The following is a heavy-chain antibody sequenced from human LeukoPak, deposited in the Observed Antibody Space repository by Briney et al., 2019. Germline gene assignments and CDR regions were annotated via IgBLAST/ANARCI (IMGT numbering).Heavy chain of an antibody. Sequence: ASVKVSCKASGYTFTGYYMHWVRQAPGQGLEWMGWINPNSGGTNYAQKFQGRVTMTRDTSISTAYMELSRLRSDGTAVYYCARAYYDSSGYYPFGYWGQGTLVTVSS. D-gene: IGHD3-22*01. CDR3: ARAYYDSSGYYPFGY. CDR1: GYTFTGYY. V-gene: IGHV1-2*02. CDR2: INPNSGGT. J-gene: IGHJ4*02.